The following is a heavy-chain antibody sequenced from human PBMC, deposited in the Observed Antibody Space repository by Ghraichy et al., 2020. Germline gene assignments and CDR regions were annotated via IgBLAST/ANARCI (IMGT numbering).Heavy chain of an antibody. J-gene: IGHJ4*02. CDR2: ISTSSST. CDR3: AGERMNAGFDY. V-gene: IGHV4-4*07. D-gene: IGHD2-2*01. CDR1: GGSISSYY. Sequence: SETLSLTCTVSGGSISSYYWSWIRQPAGKGLEWIGRISTSSSTTSNPSRKGRVTMSVATSKNQISLKLSSVTAADTAEYDCAGERMNAGFDYWGQGTLVTVSS.